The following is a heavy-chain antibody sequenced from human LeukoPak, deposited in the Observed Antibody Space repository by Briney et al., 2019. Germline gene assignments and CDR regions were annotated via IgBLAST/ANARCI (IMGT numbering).Heavy chain of an antibody. Sequence: SETLSLTCTVSGGSISSYYWSWIRQPPGKGLEWIGYIYYSGSTNYNPSLKSRVTVSVDTSKNQFSLKLSSVTAADTAVYYCARQRMYDILTDHWGQGTLVTVSS. D-gene: IGHD3-9*01. CDR2: IYYSGST. CDR3: ARQRMYDILTDH. J-gene: IGHJ4*02. CDR1: GGSISSYY. V-gene: IGHV4-59*08.